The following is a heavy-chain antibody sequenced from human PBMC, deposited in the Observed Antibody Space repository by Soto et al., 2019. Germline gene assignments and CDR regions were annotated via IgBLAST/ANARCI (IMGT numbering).Heavy chain of an antibody. D-gene: IGHD6-13*01. CDR1: GFTFSSYA. CDR3: AKDVPTYSSSWYGVEYFDY. V-gene: IGHV3-23*01. J-gene: IGHJ4*02. Sequence: EVQLLESGGGLVQPGGSLRLSCAASGFTFSSYAMSWVRQAPGKGLEWVSAISGSGGSTYYADSVKGRFTISRDNSKNTLYLQMNSLRAEDTAVYYCAKDVPTYSSSWYGVEYFDYWGQGTLVTVSS. CDR2: ISGSGGST.